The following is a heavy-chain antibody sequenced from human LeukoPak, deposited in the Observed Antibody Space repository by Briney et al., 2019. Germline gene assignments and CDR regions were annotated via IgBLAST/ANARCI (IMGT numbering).Heavy chain of an antibody. CDR3: ARPYYYDSSSYAAGFDY. J-gene: IGHJ4*02. Sequence: ASVKVSCKASGYTFSSYAMNWVRQAPGQGLEWMGWINTKTGNPTYAQGFTGRFVFSLDTSVSTAYLQISSLKAEDTAVYYCARPYYYDSSSYAAGFDYWGQGSLVTVSS. CDR1: GYTFSSYA. V-gene: IGHV7-4-1*02. CDR2: INTKTGNP. D-gene: IGHD3-22*01.